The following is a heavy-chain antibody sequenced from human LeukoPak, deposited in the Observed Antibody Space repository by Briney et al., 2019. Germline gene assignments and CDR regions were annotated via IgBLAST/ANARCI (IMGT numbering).Heavy chain of an antibody. Sequence: SETLSLTCTVSGGSISSGGYYWSWIRQHPGKGLEWIGHIYYSGSTYYNPSLKSRVTISVDTSKNQFSLKLSSVTAADTAVYYCARSRIQLWNSPFDYWGQGTLVTVSS. CDR2: IYYSGST. J-gene: IGHJ4*02. V-gene: IGHV4-31*03. CDR1: GGSISSGGYY. CDR3: ARSRIQLWNSPFDY. D-gene: IGHD5-18*01.